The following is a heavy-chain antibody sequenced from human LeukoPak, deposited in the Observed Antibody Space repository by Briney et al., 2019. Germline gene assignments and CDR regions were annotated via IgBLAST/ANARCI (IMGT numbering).Heavy chain of an antibody. CDR3: AKGVVVAPDVTPFDY. CDR2: IYSGGAT. Sequence: GGSLRLSCAVSGFTVSGDYMSWVRQAPGKGLEWVSVIYSGGATYYADSVKGRFTISRDNSKNTLYLQMNSLRAEDTAVYYCAKGVVVAPDVTPFDYWGQGTLVTVSS. D-gene: IGHD2-2*01. V-gene: IGHV3-53*01. CDR1: GFTVSGDY. J-gene: IGHJ4*02.